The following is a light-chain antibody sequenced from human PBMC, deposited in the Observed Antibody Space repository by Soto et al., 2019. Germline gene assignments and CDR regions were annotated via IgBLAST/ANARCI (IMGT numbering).Light chain of an antibody. Sequence: DIQLTQSPSFLSASVGDRVTITCRASQGISSYLAWYQQKPGKAPKLLIYAASTLQSGVPSRFSGSGSGTDFTLTISSLQPEDFVTYYCQQLSSYPRTFGQGTKLEIK. CDR3: QQLSSYPRT. CDR2: AAS. J-gene: IGKJ2*01. V-gene: IGKV1-9*01. CDR1: QGISSY.